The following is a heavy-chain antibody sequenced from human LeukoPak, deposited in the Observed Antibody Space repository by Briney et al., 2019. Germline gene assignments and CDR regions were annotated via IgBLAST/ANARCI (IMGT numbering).Heavy chain of an antibody. J-gene: IGHJ1*01. CDR3: ARLKYYYDSSGYRAEYFQH. Sequence: SETLSLTCTVSGGSISSYYWSWIRQPPGKGLEWVGYIYYSGSTNSNPSLKSRVTISVYTSKNHFSLKLSSVTAADTAVYYCARLKYYYDSSGYRAEYFQHWGQGTLVTVSS. D-gene: IGHD3-22*01. V-gene: IGHV4-59*01. CDR2: IYYSGST. CDR1: GGSISSYY.